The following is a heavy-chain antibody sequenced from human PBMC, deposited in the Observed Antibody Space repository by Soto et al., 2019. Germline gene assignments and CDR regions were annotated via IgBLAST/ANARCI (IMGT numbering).Heavy chain of an antibody. J-gene: IGHJ6*02. CDR1: GFTFSSYG. V-gene: IGHV3-30*18. CDR3: AKDARAVYYDFWPLPYGMDV. CDR2: ISYDGSNK. Sequence: PGGSLRLSCAASGFTFSSYGMHWVRQAPGKGLEWVAVISYDGSNKYYADSVKGRFTISRDNSKNTLYLQMNSLRAEDTAVYYCAKDARAVYYDFWPLPYGMDVCGQGTTVTVS. D-gene: IGHD3-3*01.